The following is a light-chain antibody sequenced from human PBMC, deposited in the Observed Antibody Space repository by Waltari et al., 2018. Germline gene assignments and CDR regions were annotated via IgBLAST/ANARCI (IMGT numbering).Light chain of an antibody. Sequence: EIVLTQSPGTLSLSPGERATLSCRASQSVSSSFLAWYQQKPGQSPRLLIYEASTRATGIPDRFSGSGSGTDFTLTISRLRPEDFAVYYCQQSGGSFPITFGHGTRLEIK. CDR1: QSVSSSF. V-gene: IGKV3-20*01. J-gene: IGKJ5*01. CDR2: EAS. CDR3: QQSGGSFPIT.